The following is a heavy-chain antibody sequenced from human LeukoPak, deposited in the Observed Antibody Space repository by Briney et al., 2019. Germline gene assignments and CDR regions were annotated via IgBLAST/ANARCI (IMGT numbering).Heavy chain of an antibody. D-gene: IGHD5-18*01. V-gene: IGHV4-39*01. Sequence: SETLSLTCTVSGGSISSSSYYWGWIRQPPGKGLEWIGSIYYSGSTYYNPSLKSRVTISVDTSKNQFSLKLSSVTAADTAVYYCARFKMYSYGRGGFDYWGQGTLVTVSS. CDR3: ARFKMYSYGRGGFDY. CDR1: GGSISSSSYY. CDR2: IYYSGST. J-gene: IGHJ4*02.